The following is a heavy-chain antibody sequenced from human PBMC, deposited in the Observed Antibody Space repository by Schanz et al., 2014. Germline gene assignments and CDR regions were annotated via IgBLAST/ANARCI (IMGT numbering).Heavy chain of an antibody. CDR3: VRVPSRDVSFDL. Sequence: QVQLVQSGAEVKKPGSSVKVSCKASGGTFSTYTISWVRQAPGQGLEWMGRIIPILGIANYAQKFQDRVRITADKSTSTAYMELSSLRSDDTAHYYCVRVPSRDVSFDLWGRGTLVTASS. CDR2: IIPILGIA. D-gene: IGHD3-16*01. J-gene: IGHJ2*01. V-gene: IGHV1-69*02. CDR1: GGTFSTYT.